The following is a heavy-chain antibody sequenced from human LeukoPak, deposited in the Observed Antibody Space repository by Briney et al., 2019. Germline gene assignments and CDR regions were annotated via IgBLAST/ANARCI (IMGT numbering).Heavy chain of an antibody. J-gene: IGHJ6*03. CDR1: GGSFSGYY. CDR2: INPSGST. V-gene: IGHV4-34*01. CDR3: ARGRQDITMFVVVMTAASFYLDV. D-gene: IGHD3-22*01. Sequence: PSETLFLTCAVYGGSFSGYYWSWIRQPPGKGLEWIGEINPSGSTNYNPSLKSRVTISMDTSKNQFSLKVSSVTAADTAVYYCARGRQDITMFVVVMTAASFYLDVWGKGTTVTVS.